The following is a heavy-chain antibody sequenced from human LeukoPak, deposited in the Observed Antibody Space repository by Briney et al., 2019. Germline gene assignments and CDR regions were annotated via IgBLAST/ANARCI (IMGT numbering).Heavy chain of an antibody. V-gene: IGHV4-59*08. CDR2: IYYSGST. CDR1: GGSISSYY. J-gene: IGHJ4*02. Sequence: SETLSLTCTVSGGSISSYYWSWIRQPPGKGLEWIGYIYYSGSTNYNPSLKSRVTISVDTSKNQFSLKLSSVTAADTVVYYCARQSSGRQQLTHWGQGTLVTVSS. CDR3: ARQSSGRQQLTH. D-gene: IGHD6-13*01.